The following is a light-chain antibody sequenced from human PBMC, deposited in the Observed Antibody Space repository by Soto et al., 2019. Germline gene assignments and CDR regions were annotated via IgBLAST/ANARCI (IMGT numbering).Light chain of an antibody. CDR1: QTISSDY. J-gene: IGKJ1*01. V-gene: IGKV3-20*01. Sequence: EIVLTQSPGTLSLSPGERATLSCRASQTISSDYLAWYQQKPGQAPRLLIYGASTRATGIPARFSGGGSGTDFTLTISRLEPEDFAVYYCQHYGASPWTFGQGTKVDIK. CDR2: GAS. CDR3: QHYGASPWT.